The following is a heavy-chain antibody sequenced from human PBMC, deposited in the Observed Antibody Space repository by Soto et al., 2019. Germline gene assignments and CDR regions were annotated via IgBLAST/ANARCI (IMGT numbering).Heavy chain of an antibody. J-gene: IGHJ4*02. V-gene: IGHV4-39*01. CDR1: GGSVSYNICY. D-gene: IGHD2-21*01. Sequence: PSETLSVTCSVSGGSVSYNICYWGWIRQPPGKGLEWVGGIFYTGTTYYNPSLKDRLSISVDTSKNSFSLNLTSVTAADTAVYFCARLVVVAPVANVWGQGALVNVSS. CDR2: IFYTGTT. CDR3: ARLVVVAPVANV.